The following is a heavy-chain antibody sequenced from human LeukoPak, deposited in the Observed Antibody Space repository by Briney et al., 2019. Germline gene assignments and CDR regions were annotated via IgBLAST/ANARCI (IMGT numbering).Heavy chain of an antibody. D-gene: IGHD3-22*01. Sequence: SVKVSCKASGGTFSSYAISWVRQAPGQGLEWMGRIIPILGIANYAQKFQGRVTITADKSTSTAYMELSSLRSEDTAVYYCARVSSLGYYDSSGPVGYWGQGTLVTVSS. V-gene: IGHV1-69*04. J-gene: IGHJ4*02. CDR1: GGTFSSYA. CDR2: IIPILGIA. CDR3: ARVSSLGYYDSSGPVGY.